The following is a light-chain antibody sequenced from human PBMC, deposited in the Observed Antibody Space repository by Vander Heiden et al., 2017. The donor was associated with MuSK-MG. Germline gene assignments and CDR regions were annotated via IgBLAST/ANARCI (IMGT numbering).Light chain of an antibody. CDR2: GNN. V-gene: IGLV1-40*01. CDR1: SPNIGAGYD. J-gene: IGLJ3*02. CDR3: QSYDTSLNGV. Sequence: QSVLTQPPSVSGAPGQRVTISCTGSSPNIGAGYDGHWYQQFQGTAPKLLLYGNNNRPSGVPDRFAGSKSGTSASLAIAGLQAEDEADYYCQSYDTSLNGVFGGGTKLTVL.